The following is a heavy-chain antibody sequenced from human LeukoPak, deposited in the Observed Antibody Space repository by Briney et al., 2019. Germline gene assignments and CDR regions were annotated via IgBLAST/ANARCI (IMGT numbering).Heavy chain of an antibody. CDR2: ISYDGSDK. J-gene: IGHJ4*02. Sequence: YGMHWVRQAPGKGLEWVAVISYDGSDKYYADSVKGRFTISRDNSKNTLYLQMNSLRAEDTAVYYRASFLGATHYWGQGTLVTVSS. V-gene: IGHV3-33*05. CDR3: ASFLGATHY. D-gene: IGHD1-26*01. CDR1: YG.